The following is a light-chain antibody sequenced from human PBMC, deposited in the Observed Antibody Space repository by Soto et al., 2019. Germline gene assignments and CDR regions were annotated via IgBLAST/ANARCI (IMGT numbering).Light chain of an antibody. J-gene: IGLJ1*01. CDR3: SSFTSRFTFV. V-gene: IGLV2-14*01. CDR2: EVT. CDR1: RSDVGAYNY. Sequence: QSVLTQPASVSGSPGQSIAISCTGTRSDVGAYNYVSWYQQHPGKAPKLMISEVTNRPSGVSDRFSGSKSGNTASLTISGLQAEDEADYYCSSFTSRFTFVSGNGTKVTVL.